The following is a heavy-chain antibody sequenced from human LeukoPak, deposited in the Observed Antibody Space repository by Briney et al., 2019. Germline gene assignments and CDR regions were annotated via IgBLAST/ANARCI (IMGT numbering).Heavy chain of an antibody. V-gene: IGHV4-4*02. D-gene: IGHD6-19*01. CDR1: GGSISSSNW. Sequence: PSGTLSLTCAVSGGSISSSNWWSWVRQPPGKGLEWIGEIYHSGSTNYNPSLKSRVTISVDTSKNQFSLKLSSVTAADTAVYYCARRDDIVAVAGNGGFDYWGQGTLVTVSS. CDR3: ARRDDIVAVAGNGGFDY. CDR2: IYHSGST. J-gene: IGHJ4*02.